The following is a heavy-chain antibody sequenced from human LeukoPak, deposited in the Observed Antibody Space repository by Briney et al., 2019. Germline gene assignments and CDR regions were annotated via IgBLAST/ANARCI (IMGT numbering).Heavy chain of an antibody. CDR1: GGSFSSYY. D-gene: IGHD1/OR15-1a*01. CDR2: IYTSGST. Sequence: PSETLFLTCTVSGGSFSSYYWSWIRQPAGKGLEWIGRIYTSGSTNYNSSLKSRVTISADTSKNQFSLKVNSVTAADTAVYYCARGYREHQTFYSAHYFDYWAQGMLVTVSS. J-gene: IGHJ4*02. CDR3: ARGYREHQTFYSAHYFDY. V-gene: IGHV4-4*07.